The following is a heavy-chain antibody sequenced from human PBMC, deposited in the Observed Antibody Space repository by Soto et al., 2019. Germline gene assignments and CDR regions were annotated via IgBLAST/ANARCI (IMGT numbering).Heavy chain of an antibody. V-gene: IGHV4-34*01. CDR2: INHSGST. CDR3: AVRGAARPFDY. CDR1: APSSSGYY. Sequence: SGTLSLTCAGYAPSSSGYYWSGIRQPPGKGLEWIVEINHSGSTNYNPSLKSLVTXAVNTTKNHXSLKLSSVTAADTAVYYCAVRGAARPFDYWGQGTLVTVSS. J-gene: IGHJ4*02. D-gene: IGHD6-6*01.